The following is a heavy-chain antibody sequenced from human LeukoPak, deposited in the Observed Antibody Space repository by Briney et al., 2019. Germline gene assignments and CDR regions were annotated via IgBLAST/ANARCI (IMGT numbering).Heavy chain of an antibody. J-gene: IGHJ6*03. CDR1: GGSISSSSYY. CDR2: IFYGGST. CDR3: ARALYVPGGYFDWSPRYYYYMDV. D-gene: IGHD3-9*01. Sequence: SETLSLTCTVSGGSISSSSYYWGWIRQPPGKGLEWIGSIFYGGSTYYNPSLKSRVTISIDASKNQFSLKLSSVTAADTAVYYCARALYVPGGYFDWSPRYYYYMDVWGKGTTVTISS. V-gene: IGHV4-39*07.